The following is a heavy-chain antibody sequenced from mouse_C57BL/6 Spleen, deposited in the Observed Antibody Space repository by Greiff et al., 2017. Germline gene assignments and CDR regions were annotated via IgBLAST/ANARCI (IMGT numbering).Heavy chain of an antibody. CDR2: ISSGGDYI. D-gene: IGHD1-1*01. J-gene: IGHJ4*01. V-gene: IGHV5-9-1*02. CDR3: TRDYYGSKGYAMDY. Sequence: EVKLMESGEGLVKPGGSLKLSCAASGFTFSSYAMSWVRQTPEKRLEWVAYISSGGDYIYYADTVKGRFTISRDNARNTLYLQMSSLKSEDTAMYYCTRDYYGSKGYAMDYWGQGTSVTVSS. CDR1: GFTFSSYA.